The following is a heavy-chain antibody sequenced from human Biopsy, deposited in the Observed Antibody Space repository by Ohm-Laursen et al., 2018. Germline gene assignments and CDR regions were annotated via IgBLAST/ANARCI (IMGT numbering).Heavy chain of an antibody. Sequence: ASVKVSCKASGGPFNNHAFSWVRQAPGQGLEWLGRIVPILGTVNYAQRFQGRVALTADKSTGTAYMELNRLISDDTAVYSCATDADGYYTEFDFWGQGTLITVSS. V-gene: IGHV1-69*04. CDR2: IVPILGTV. CDR3: ATDADGYYTEFDF. J-gene: IGHJ4*02. D-gene: IGHD5-24*01. CDR1: GGPFNNHA.